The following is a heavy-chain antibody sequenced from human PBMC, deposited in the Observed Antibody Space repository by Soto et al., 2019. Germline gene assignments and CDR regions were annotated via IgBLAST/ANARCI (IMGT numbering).Heavy chain of an antibody. D-gene: IGHD1-1*01. CDR3: ARVQLELMRDAFDI. V-gene: IGHV1-2*02. Sequence: ASVKVSCKASGYTFTGPSLHWVRQAPGQRLEWMGWINPNNGVTNYAQKFQGRVAMTRDTSISTAYMELSRLTSDDTAVYYCARVQLELMRDAFDIWGQGTMVTVSS. CDR2: INPNNGVT. CDR1: GYTFTGPS. J-gene: IGHJ3*02.